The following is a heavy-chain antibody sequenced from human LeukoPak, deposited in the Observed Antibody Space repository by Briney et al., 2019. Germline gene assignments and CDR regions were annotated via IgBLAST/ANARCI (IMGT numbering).Heavy chain of an antibody. D-gene: IGHD2-21*02. CDR1: RFTLSKQW. V-gene: IGHV3-7*01. Sequence: GGPLSHFCVASRFTLSKQWKICPRQAPEKALEWVANINQDGSKKRYADSMKGRFTISRDNAKESLYLQLNSLRAEDTAVYYCAKWGPYCVGDYCPALDSWGQGTLVTVSS. CDR2: INQDGSKK. J-gene: IGHJ4*02. CDR3: AKWGPYCVGDYCPALDS.